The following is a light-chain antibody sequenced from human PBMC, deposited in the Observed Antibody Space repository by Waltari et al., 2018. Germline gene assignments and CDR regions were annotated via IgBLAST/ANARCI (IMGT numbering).Light chain of an antibody. CDR1: SSNIGSNT. V-gene: IGLV1-44*01. CDR2: SKN. J-gene: IGLJ1*01. CDR3: AAWDDSLNGYV. Sequence: QSVLTQPPSASGTPGQRVTISCSGSSSNIGSNTVNWYQQLHGTAPKLLIYSKNQRPSGVPDRFSGSKSGTSASLAISGLQSEDEADYYCAAWDDSLNGYVFGTGTKVTVL.